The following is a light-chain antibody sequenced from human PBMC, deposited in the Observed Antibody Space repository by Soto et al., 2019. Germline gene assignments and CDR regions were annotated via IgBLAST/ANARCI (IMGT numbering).Light chain of an antibody. CDR2: DAF. V-gene: IGKV3-11*01. Sequence: TVLTQSPATLSLSPGERATLSCKASQSIGNSLGWFQQKPGQAPRLLIDDAFNRATGIPARFTRSGSGSAFTLTLSTLEPEDFGVYYCRQRYNWPLPFGGGTKVEIK. CDR3: RQRYNWPLP. CDR1: QSIGNS. J-gene: IGKJ4*01.